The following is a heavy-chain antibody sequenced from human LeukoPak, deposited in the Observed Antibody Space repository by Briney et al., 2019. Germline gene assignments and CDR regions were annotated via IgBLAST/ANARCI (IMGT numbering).Heavy chain of an antibody. CDR3: VKDRGGSPFYGMDV. D-gene: IGHD1-26*01. Sequence: GGSLRLSCAASGFTFSRFWMSWVRQAPGKGLEWVSTISGSGGAGTYYADSVKGRFTVSRDNSRNTLYLPMNSLRAEDTAVYYCVKDRGGSPFYGMDVWGQGTTVTVSS. CDR2: ISGSGGAGT. CDR1: GFTFSRFW. V-gene: IGHV3-23*01. J-gene: IGHJ6*02.